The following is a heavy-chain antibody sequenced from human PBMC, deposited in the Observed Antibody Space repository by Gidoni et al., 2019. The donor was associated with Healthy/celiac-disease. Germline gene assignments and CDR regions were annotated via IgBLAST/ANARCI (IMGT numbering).Heavy chain of an antibody. D-gene: IGHD3-22*01. V-gene: IGHV3-23*01. Sequence: EVQLLESGGGLVQPGGSLRLSCAASGFTFSSYAMSWVRQAPGKGLEWVSAISGSGGSTYYADSVKGRFTISRDNSKNTLYLQMNSLRAEDTAVYYCAKSPRYYYDSSGYYHYWGQGTLVTVSS. CDR2: ISGSGGST. CDR1: GFTFSSYA. CDR3: AKSPRYYYDSSGYYHY. J-gene: IGHJ4*02.